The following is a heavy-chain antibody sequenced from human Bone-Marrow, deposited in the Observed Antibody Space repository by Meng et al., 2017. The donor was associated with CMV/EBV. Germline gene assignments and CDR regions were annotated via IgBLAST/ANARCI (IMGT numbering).Heavy chain of an antibody. CDR1: GFIFSSYS. CDR2: ISSTSDYI. V-gene: IGHV3-21*01. Sequence: GGSLRLSCAASGFIFSSYSMNWVRQAPGKGLEWVSSISSTSDYIDYADSLKGRFTISRDNAKNSLYLQMNSLRAEDTAAYYCARGPLYSISSGTYYFGMDVWGQGTTVTVSS. D-gene: IGHD6-6*01. CDR3: ARGPLYSISSGTYYFGMDV. J-gene: IGHJ6*02.